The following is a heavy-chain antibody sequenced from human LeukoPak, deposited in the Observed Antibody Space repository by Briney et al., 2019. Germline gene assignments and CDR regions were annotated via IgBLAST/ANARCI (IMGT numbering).Heavy chain of an antibody. CDR1: GYTFTGYY. Sequence: GASVKVSCKASGYTFTGYYMHWVQQAPGQGLEWMGWINPNSGGTNYAQKFQGRATMTRDTSISTAYMELSRLRSDDTAVYYCARGQVAGAYYYYGMDVWGQGTTVTVSS. V-gene: IGHV1-2*02. CDR2: INPNSGGT. D-gene: IGHD6-19*01. CDR3: ARGQVAGAYYYYGMDV. J-gene: IGHJ6*02.